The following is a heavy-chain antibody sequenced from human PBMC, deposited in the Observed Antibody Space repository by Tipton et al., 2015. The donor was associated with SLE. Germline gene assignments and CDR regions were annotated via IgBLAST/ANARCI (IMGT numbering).Heavy chain of an antibody. J-gene: IGHJ6*04. CDR3: ARDPGGSGESMDV. Sequence: SLRLSCVGSGFDFSKNWMTWVHQAPGKGLEWVAGIGYDGSNERYGDSVKGRFTISRDKSNSYLQMNSLRAEDTAVYYCARDPGGSGESMDVWGKGTTVIVSS. CDR1: GFDFSKNW. D-gene: IGHD3-10*01. CDR2: IGYDGSNE. V-gene: IGHV3-33*08.